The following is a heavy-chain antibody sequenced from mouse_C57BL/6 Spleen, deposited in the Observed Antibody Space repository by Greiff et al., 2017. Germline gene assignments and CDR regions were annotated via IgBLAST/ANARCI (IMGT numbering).Heavy chain of an antibody. D-gene: IGHD1-1*01. CDR3: ARQIYYGSSYRYFDV. J-gene: IGHJ1*03. Sequence: VQLKESGGGLVKPGGSLKLSCAASGFTFSDYGMHWVRQAPEKGLEWVAYISSGSSTIYYADTVKGRFTISRDNAKNTLFLQMTSLRSEDTAMYYCARQIYYGSSYRYFDVWGTGTTVTVSS. V-gene: IGHV5-17*01. CDR1: GFTFSDYG. CDR2: ISSGSSTI.